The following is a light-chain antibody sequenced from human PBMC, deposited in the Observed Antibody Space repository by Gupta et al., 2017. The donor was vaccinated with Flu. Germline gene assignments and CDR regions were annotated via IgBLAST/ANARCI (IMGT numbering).Light chain of an antibody. J-gene: IGKJ1*01. CDR3: QQYGFSRWT. CDR2: AAS. Sequence: GTLSLSPGERATLSCRASQSISDTYLAWYQQKPGQAPRLLFYAASSRATGIPDRFSGSGSGTDFTLTISRLEPEDFAVYYCQQYGFSRWTFGQGTKVEIK. V-gene: IGKV3-20*01. CDR1: QSISDTY.